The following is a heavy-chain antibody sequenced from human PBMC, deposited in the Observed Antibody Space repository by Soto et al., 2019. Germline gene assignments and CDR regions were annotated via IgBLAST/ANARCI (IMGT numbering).Heavy chain of an antibody. D-gene: IGHD3-22*01. CDR2: IYPDDSDS. CDR1: GYSFSSYW. Sequence: PGEAPKISCKGSGYSFSSYWIGWVRQLPGKGLEWMGIIYPDDSDSRYNPSFQGQVIISADKSTNTAYLQWASLKASDTAMYYWARRGPNNDDGSGYYAVDVWGKGTPVTVS. J-gene: IGHJ6*03. V-gene: IGHV5-51*01. CDR3: ARRGPNNDDGSGYYAVDV.